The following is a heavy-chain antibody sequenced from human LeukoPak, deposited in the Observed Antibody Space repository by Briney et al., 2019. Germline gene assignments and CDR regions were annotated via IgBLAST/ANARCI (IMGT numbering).Heavy chain of an antibody. CDR2: IGNTET. J-gene: IGHJ4*02. CDR1: GFPFGTNA. D-gene: IGHD5-18*01. V-gene: IGHV3-23*01. Sequence: GGSLRLSCATSGFPFGTNAMSWVRQAPGKGLEWVATIGNTETFYADSVTGRFTISRDNSKNTVNLQMNRLRVEDTAIYYCAKDWIQFNRVFDCFDSWGQGTLVTVSS. CDR3: AKDWIQFNRVFDCFDS.